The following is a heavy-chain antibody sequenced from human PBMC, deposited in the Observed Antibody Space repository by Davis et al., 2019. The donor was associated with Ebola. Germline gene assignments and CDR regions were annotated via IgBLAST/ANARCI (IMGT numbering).Heavy chain of an antibody. CDR1: GYTFTSYG. Sequence: ASVKASCKASGYTFTSYGISWVRQAPGQGLEWMGWISAYNGNPNYALKLQARVTMTTDTSTSTAYMELRSLRSDDTAVYYCARSWNYDAFDIWGQGTMVTVSS. D-gene: IGHD1-1*01. J-gene: IGHJ3*02. CDR2: ISAYNGNP. V-gene: IGHV1-18*01. CDR3: ARSWNYDAFDI.